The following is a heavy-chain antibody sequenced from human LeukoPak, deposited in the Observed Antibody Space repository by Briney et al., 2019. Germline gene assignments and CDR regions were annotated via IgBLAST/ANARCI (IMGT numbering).Heavy chain of an antibody. CDR1: GYSFTSYW. V-gene: IGHV5-51*01. Sequence: KHGESLKISCKGSGYSFTSYWIGWVRQMPGKGLEWMGIIYPGDSDTRYSPSFQGQVTISADKSISTAYLQWSSLKAPDTAMYYCARPQAYMGYSGYDGGLGPFDYWGQGTLVTVSS. D-gene: IGHD5-12*01. CDR2: IYPGDSDT. CDR3: ARPQAYMGYSGYDGGLGPFDY. J-gene: IGHJ4*02.